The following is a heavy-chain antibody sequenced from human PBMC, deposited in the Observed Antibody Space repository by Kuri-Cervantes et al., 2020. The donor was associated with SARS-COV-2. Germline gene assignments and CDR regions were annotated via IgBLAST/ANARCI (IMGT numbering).Heavy chain of an antibody. Sequence: GSLRLSCAFYGESFSGYYWNWIRQPPGKGLEWIGEVNHSGSTNYNPSLKSRVTISVDTSNKQFSLHLSSVTAADTAVYYCARDLRMGKSLDYWGQGTLVTVSS. CDR1: GESFSGYY. CDR3: ARDLRMGKSLDY. V-gene: IGHV4-34*01. CDR2: VNHSGST. D-gene: IGHD7-27*01. J-gene: IGHJ4*02.